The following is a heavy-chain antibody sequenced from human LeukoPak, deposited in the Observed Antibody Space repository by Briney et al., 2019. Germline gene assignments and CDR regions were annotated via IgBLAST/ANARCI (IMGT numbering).Heavy chain of an antibody. CDR3: GKDWGTYRPYDAFHI. J-gene: IGHJ3*02. Sequence: GGSLRLSCAASGFTFRSYAMSWVRQAPGKGLEWVSGISSSGGSTYYADSVKGRFTISRDISENMLYLPMNSLRAEDTAVYYCGKDWGTYRPYDAFHIWGQGTMVTVSS. CDR1: GFTFRSYA. D-gene: IGHD3-16*02. CDR2: ISSSGGST. V-gene: IGHV3-23*01.